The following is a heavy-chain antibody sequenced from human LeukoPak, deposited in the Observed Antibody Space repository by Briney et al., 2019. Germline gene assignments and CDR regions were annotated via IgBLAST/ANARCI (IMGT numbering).Heavy chain of an antibody. J-gene: IGHJ3*02. V-gene: IGHV3-7*01. CDR2: IKQDGSEK. Sequence: GGSLRLSCAASGFTFSSYWMSWVRQAPGKGLEWVANIKQDGSEKYYVDSVKGRFTISRDNAKNSLYLQMNSLRAEDTAVYYCARVVGVGYSYGESAFDIWGQGTMVTVSS. D-gene: IGHD5-18*01. CDR1: GFTFSSYW. CDR3: ARVVGVGYSYGESAFDI.